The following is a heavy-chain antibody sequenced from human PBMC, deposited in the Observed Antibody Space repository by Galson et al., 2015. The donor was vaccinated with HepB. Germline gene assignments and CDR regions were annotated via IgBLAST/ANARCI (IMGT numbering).Heavy chain of an antibody. V-gene: IGHV3-23*01. CDR3: AKDIGSIIYGDSDNWFDP. Sequence: LRLSCAASGFTFSSYAMSWVRQAPGKGLEWVSAISGSGGSTYYADSVKGRFTISRDNAKNSLYLQMNSLRAEDTALYYCAKDIGSIIYGDSDNWFDPWGQGTLVTVSS. CDR2: ISGSGGST. J-gene: IGHJ5*02. D-gene: IGHD4-17*01. CDR1: GFTFSSYA.